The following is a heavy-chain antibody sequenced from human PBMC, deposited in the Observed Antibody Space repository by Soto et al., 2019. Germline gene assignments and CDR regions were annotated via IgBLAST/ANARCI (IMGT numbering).Heavy chain of an antibody. CDR2: ISAYNGNT. CDR3: ARGELLWFGDPQGADY. V-gene: IGHV1-18*01. CDR1: GYTFTSYG. J-gene: IGHJ4*02. D-gene: IGHD3-10*01. Sequence: QVQLVQSGAEVKKPGASVKVSCKASGYTFTSYGISWVRQAPGQGLEWMGWISAYNGNTNYAQKLQGRVTMTTDTTKSKAYMELRSLRPDDTAAYYCARGELLWFGDPQGADYWGQGTLVTVSS.